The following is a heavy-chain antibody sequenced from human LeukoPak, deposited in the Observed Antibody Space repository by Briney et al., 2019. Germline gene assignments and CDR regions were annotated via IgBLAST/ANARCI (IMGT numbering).Heavy chain of an antibody. J-gene: IGHJ4*02. Sequence: SETLSLTCTVFGGSISSYYWSWIRQPPGKGLEWIGYIYYSGSTNYNPSLKSRVTISVDTSKNQFSLKLSSVTAADTAVYYCARGGRVTPGNIFDCWGQGTLVTVSS. CDR2: IYYSGST. D-gene: IGHD4-23*01. V-gene: IGHV4-59*08. CDR1: GGSISSYY. CDR3: ARGGRVTPGNIFDC.